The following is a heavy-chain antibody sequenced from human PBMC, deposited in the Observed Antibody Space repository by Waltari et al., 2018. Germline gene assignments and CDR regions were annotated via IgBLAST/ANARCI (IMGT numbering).Heavy chain of an antibody. V-gene: IGHV4-4*02. Sequence: QVPLQESGPGLVKPSGTLSPTCSVSGHSVSSSYWWSWVRQPPGEGLEWIGQIHGSGRTNYNPSLESRVSVSMDTSNNQLSLKVTSATAADTAIYYCARDRGRGLYLDSWGQGTLVTVSP. D-gene: IGHD2-15*01. CDR3: ARDRGRGLYLDS. J-gene: IGHJ4*02. CDR2: IHGSGRT. CDR1: GHSVSSSYW.